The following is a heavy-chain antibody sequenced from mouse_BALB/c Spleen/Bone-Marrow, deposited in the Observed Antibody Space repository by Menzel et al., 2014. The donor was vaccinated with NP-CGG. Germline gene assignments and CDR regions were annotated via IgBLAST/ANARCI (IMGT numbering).Heavy chain of an antibody. CDR1: GFTFSSFG. Sequence: EVQRVESGGGLVQPGGSRKLSCAASGFTFSSFGMHWVRQAPEKGLEWVAYISSGSSTIYYADTVKGRFTISRDNPKNTLFLQMTSLRSEDTAMYYCAIEGYYDYWGQGTTLTVPS. D-gene: IGHD2-3*01. V-gene: IGHV5-17*02. CDR3: AIEGYYDY. J-gene: IGHJ2*01. CDR2: ISSGSSTI.